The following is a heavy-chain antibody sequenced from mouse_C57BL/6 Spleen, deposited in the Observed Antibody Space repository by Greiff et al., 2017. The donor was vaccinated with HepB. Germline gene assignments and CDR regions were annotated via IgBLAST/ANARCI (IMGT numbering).Heavy chain of an antibody. CDR1: GYTFTDYY. Sequence: EVQLQQSGPELVKPGASVKISCKASGYTFTDYYMNWVKQSHGKSLEWIGDINPNNGGTSYNQKFKGKATLTVDKSSSTAYMELRSLTSEDSAVYYCAREEGGSRTWFAYWGQGTLVTVSA. D-gene: IGHD1-1*01. CDR3: AREEGGSRTWFAY. V-gene: IGHV1-26*01. J-gene: IGHJ3*01. CDR2: INPNNGGT.